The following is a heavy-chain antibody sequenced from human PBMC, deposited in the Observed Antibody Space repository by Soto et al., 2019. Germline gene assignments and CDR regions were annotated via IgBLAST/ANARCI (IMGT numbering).Heavy chain of an antibody. J-gene: IGHJ4*02. CDR1: GGTVSSYA. CDR2: FIPIFVSA. CDR3: ARDVSSDTTGFRGYDL. V-gene: IGHV1-69*13. D-gene: IGHD3-10*01. Sequence: SVKVSCKASGGTVSSYAITWVRQAPGKGLEWMGVFIPIFVSAHYAPKFQGRITITADESTSTAYMGLSGLTSEDTAIYYCARDVSSDTTGFRGYDLWGQGTQVTVSS.